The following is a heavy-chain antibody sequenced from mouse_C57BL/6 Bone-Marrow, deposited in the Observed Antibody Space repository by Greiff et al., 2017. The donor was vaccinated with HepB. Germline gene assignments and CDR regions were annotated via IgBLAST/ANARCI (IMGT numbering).Heavy chain of an antibody. CDR2: IDPSDSYT. CDR1: GYTFTSYW. CDR3: AQTKTQHDAMDY. Sequence: QVQLQQPGAELVKPGASVKLSCKASGYTFTSYWMQWVKQRPGQGLEWIGEIDPSDSYTNYNQKFKGKATLTVDTSSSTAYMQLSSLTSEDSAVYYCAQTKTQHDAMDYWGQGTSVTVSS. J-gene: IGHJ4*01. V-gene: IGHV1-50*01.